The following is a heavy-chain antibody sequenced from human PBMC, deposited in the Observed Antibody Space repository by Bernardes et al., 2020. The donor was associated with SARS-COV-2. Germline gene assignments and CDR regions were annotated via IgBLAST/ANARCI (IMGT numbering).Heavy chain of an antibody. D-gene: IGHD6-25*01. J-gene: IGHJ6*02. CDR1: GYTFIAYP. Sequence: ASVKVSCKASGYTFIAYPIHWVRQAPGQRLEWVGWINYGNGNTKHSQKFNGRIIISSDTSASTVSMELSSLTSEDTAVYYCVRASHLRAAAYNYYALDVWGQGTTVTVSS. V-gene: IGHV1-3*01. CDR2: INYGNGNT. CDR3: VRASHLRAAAYNYYALDV.